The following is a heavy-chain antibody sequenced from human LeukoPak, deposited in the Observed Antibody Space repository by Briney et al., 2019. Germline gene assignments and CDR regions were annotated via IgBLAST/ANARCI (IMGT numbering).Heavy chain of an antibody. J-gene: IGHJ3*02. Sequence: GGSLRLSCAASGFTFSSYAMHWVRQAPGKGLEWVAVISYDGSNKYYADSVKGRFTISRDNSKNTLYLQMNSLRAEDTAVYYCARGYQYSIPIGHGAFDIWGQGTMVTVSS. CDR3: ARGYQYSIPIGHGAFDI. CDR2: ISYDGSNK. D-gene: IGHD6-13*01. V-gene: IGHV3-30-3*01. CDR1: GFTFSSYA.